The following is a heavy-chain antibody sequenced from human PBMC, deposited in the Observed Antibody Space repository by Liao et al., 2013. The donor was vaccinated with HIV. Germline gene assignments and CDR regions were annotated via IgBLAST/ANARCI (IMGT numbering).Heavy chain of an antibody. Sequence: QVQLQESGPGRVKPSETLSLTCTVSGGSMSSYYWSWIRQPPGKGLEWIAYMYYTSVSANTNPSLKNRVTMSIDTSANHFSLKLRSVTAADTAIYFCAAIIRGVLITNFDSWGQGTLVTVSS. V-gene: IGHV4-59*01. J-gene: IGHJ4*02. D-gene: IGHD3-10*01. CDR3: AAIIRGVLITNFDS. CDR1: GGSMSSYY. CDR2: MYYTSVSA.